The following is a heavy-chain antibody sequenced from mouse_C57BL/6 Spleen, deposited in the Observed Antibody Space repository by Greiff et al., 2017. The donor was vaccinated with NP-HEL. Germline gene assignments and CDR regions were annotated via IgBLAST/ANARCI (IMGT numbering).Heavy chain of an antibody. CDR3: AKAYYSNYRGYFDY. V-gene: IGHV5-17*01. Sequence: EVKLEESGGGLVKPGGSLKLSCAASGFTFSDYGMHWVRQAPEKGLEWVAYISSGSSTIYYADTVKGRFTISRDNAKNTLFLQMTSLRSEDTAMYYCAKAYYSNYRGYFDYWGQGTTLTVSS. CDR2: ISSGSSTI. D-gene: IGHD2-5*01. J-gene: IGHJ2*01. CDR1: GFTFSDYG.